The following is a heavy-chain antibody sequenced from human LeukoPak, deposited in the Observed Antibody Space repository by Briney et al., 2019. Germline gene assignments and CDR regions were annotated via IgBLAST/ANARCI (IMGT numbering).Heavy chain of an antibody. Sequence: GGSLRLSCAASGFTFSNAWMSWVRQAPGKGLEWVGRIKSKTDGGTTDYAAPVKGRFTISRDDSKNTLYLQMNSLKTEDTAVYYCTTGLRYIQLERRSPYYYYMDVWGKGTTVTISS. V-gene: IGHV3-15*01. CDR2: IKSKTDGGTT. CDR3: TTGLRYIQLERRSPYYYYMDV. CDR1: GFTFSNAW. J-gene: IGHJ6*03. D-gene: IGHD1-1*01.